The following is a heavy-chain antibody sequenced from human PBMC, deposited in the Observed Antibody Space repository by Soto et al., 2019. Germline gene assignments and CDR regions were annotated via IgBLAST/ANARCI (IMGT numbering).Heavy chain of an antibody. CDR3: AKGSLGDYAGFDY. CDR2: ISYDGSNK. D-gene: IGHD4-17*01. Sequence: GGSLRLSCAASGFTFSSYGMHWVRQAPGKGLEWVAVISYDGSNKYYADSVKGRFTISRDNSKNTLYLQMNSLRAEDTAVYYCAKGSLGDYAGFDYWGQGTLVTVSS. V-gene: IGHV3-30*18. J-gene: IGHJ4*02. CDR1: GFTFSSYG.